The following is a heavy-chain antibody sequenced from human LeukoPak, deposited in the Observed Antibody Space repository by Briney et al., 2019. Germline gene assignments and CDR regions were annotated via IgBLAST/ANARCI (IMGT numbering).Heavy chain of an antibody. Sequence: SETLSLTCTVSGGSISSYYWSWIRQPPGKGLEWIGYIYYSGSTNYNPSLKSRVTISVDTSKNQFSLKLSSVTAADTAVYYCARSQQQLEIDYWGQGTLVTVSS. CDR1: GGSISSYY. J-gene: IGHJ4*02. CDR2: IYYSGST. D-gene: IGHD6-13*01. CDR3: ARSQQQLEIDY. V-gene: IGHV4-59*01.